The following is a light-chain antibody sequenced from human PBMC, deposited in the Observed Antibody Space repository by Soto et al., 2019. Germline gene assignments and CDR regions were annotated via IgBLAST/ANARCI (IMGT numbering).Light chain of an antibody. CDR1: SSDVGAYDY. J-gene: IGLJ1*01. V-gene: IGLV2-8*01. CDR2: EIN. Sequence: QSALTQPPSASGSPGQSVTISCTGTSSDVGAYDYVSWYQQHPGKAPKLMIYEINKRPSGVPDRFSGSKSGNTASLTVSGLQAEDEADYYCRSFAGSNNFPYLFGTGTKFTVL. CDR3: RSFAGSNNFPYL.